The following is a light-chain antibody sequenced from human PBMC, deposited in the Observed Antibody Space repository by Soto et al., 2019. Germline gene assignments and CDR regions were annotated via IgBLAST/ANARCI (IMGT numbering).Light chain of an antibody. CDR3: CSYAGSSTHWV. Sequence: QSALTQPXSXSXXPXXSITIXCTGTSSAVANYNLVSWYQQHPGKAPKLIIYEGSQRPSGVSNRFSGSKSDNTASLAISGLQAEDEADYYCCSYAGSSTHWVFGGGTKPTVL. CDR1: SSAVANYNL. CDR2: EGS. V-gene: IGLV2-23*01. J-gene: IGLJ3*02.